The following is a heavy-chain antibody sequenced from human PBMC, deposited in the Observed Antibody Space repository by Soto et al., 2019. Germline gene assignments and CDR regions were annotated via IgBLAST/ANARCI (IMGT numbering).Heavy chain of an antibody. D-gene: IGHD2-2*01. CDR2: IIPMFGIA. J-gene: IGHJ6*02. V-gene: IGHV1-69*04. CDR3: ARDSGRSDVVPAAISAMDV. Sequence: VYCKSAGGAMDTITWVRQAPGQGLEWMGRIIPMFGIATYAQNFQGGVTISADKSTSTAYMELSSLRSEDTAVYYCARDSGRSDVVPAAISAMDVWGQ. CDR1: GGAMDT.